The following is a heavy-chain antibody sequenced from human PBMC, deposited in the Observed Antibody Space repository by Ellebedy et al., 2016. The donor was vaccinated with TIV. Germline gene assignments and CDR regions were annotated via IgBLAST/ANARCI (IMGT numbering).Heavy chain of an antibody. CDR1: GGSFSGYY. Sequence: MPSETLSLTCAVYGGSFSGYYWSWIRQPPGKGLEWIGEINHSGSTNYNPSLKGRVTISVDTSKNQFSLKLSSVTAADTAVYYCEKGVAARYFGSREKTQRNGLDVWGQGTTVTVSS. D-gene: IGHD3-9*01. CDR2: INHSGST. CDR3: EKGVAARYFGSREKTQRNGLDV. J-gene: IGHJ6*02. V-gene: IGHV4-34*01.